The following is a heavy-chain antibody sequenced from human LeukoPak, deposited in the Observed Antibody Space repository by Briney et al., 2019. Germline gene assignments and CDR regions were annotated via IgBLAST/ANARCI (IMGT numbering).Heavy chain of an antibody. Sequence: SETLSLTCTVSGGSISSYYWSWIRQPAGKGLEWIGRIYSSGSTNYNPSLKGRVAMSVDTSNNQFSLKLSSVTAADTAVYYCARRYSSSWYFDYWGQGTLVTVSS. CDR2: IYSSGST. CDR1: GGSISSYY. CDR3: ARRYSSSWYFDY. V-gene: IGHV4-4*07. J-gene: IGHJ4*02. D-gene: IGHD6-13*01.